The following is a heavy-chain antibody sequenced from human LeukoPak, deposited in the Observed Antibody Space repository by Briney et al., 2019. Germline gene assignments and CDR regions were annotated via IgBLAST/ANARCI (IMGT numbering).Heavy chain of an antibody. CDR2: ISGSGGST. Sequence: GGSLRLSCAASGFTFSNYAMSRVRQAPGKGLEWVSVISGSGGSTYYADSVKGRFTISRDNSKNTLYLQMNSLRAEDTAVYYCAKTSSGWYVRFDYWGQGTLVTVSS. CDR1: GFTFSNYA. CDR3: AKTSSGWYVRFDY. D-gene: IGHD6-19*01. J-gene: IGHJ4*02. V-gene: IGHV3-23*01.